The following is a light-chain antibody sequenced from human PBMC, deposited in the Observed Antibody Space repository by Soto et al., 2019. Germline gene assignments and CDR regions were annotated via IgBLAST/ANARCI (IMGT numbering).Light chain of an antibody. CDR2: EVT. V-gene: IGLV2-14*01. CDR3: SSFTTSVTV. Sequence: QSALTQPASVSGSPGQSITISCTGSSSDIGAYNYVSWYQQYPGRAPQLIVYEVTNRPSGVSTRFSGSKSGNTASLNISGLQAEDEADYYCSSFTTSVTVFGTGTKVTV. J-gene: IGLJ1*01. CDR1: SSDIGAYNY.